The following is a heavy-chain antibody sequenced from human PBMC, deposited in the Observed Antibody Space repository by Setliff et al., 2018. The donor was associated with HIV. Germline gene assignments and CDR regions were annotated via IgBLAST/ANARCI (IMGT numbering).Heavy chain of an antibody. V-gene: IGHV5-51*01. CDR2: IYPGDSVT. CDR1: GYTFTNYW. J-gene: IGHJ4*02. CDR3: IRRRRAPGTEDLEAV. D-gene: IGHD1-26*01. Sequence: GESLKISCRASGYTFTNYWIGWVRQMPATGLELIGVIYPGDSVTRYGPSFRGQVFISADRSITTAYLEWSSLQPPDTAMYYCIRRRRAPGTEDLEAVWGQGTLVTVSS.